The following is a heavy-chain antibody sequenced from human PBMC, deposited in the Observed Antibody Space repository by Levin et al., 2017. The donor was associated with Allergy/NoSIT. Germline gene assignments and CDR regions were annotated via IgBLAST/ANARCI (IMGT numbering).Heavy chain of an antibody. CDR3: ARDDCSSSSCYSKDVFDL. CDR1: GFTFSSYE. Sequence: LSLTCVASGFTFSSYEMNWVRPAPGKGLEWVSYIGTSGYIHYADSVKGRFTISRDNAKNSLYLQMNSLRAEDTAVYYCARDDCSSSSCYSKDVFDLWGQGTMVIVSS. V-gene: IGHV3-48*03. D-gene: IGHD2-2*01. CDR2: IGTSGYI. J-gene: IGHJ3*01.